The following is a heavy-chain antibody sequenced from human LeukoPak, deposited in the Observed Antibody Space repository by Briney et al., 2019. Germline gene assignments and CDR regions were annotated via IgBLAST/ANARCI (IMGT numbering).Heavy chain of an antibody. D-gene: IGHD3-9*01. V-gene: IGHV3-30-3*01. CDR1: GLTFSSYA. Sequence: GGSLRLSCAASGLTFSSYAMHWVRQAPGKGLEWVAVISYDGSNKYYADSVKGRFTISRDNSKNTLYLQMNSLRAEDTAVYYCARAEGRDYDILTGYYQPDYWGQGTLVTVSS. CDR3: ARAEGRDYDILTGYYQPDY. CDR2: ISYDGSNK. J-gene: IGHJ4*02.